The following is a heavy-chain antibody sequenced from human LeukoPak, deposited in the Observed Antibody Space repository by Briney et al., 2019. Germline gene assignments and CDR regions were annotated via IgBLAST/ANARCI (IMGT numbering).Heavy chain of an antibody. Sequence: GASVKVSCKASGYTFNSYDINWVRQATGQGLEWMGWMSPNSGNTGYAQKFQGRLSISRDTSISTAYMELSSLRSEDTAVYYCARDWGGGRCYWGQGTLVTVSS. CDR3: ARDWGGGRCY. V-gene: IGHV1-8*03. CDR1: GYTFNSYD. D-gene: IGHD2-15*01. CDR2: MSPNSGNT. J-gene: IGHJ4*02.